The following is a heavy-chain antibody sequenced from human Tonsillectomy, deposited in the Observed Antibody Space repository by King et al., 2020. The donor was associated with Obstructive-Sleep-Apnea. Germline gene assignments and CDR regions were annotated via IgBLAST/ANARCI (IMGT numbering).Heavy chain of an antibody. CDR3: ARSKGPGAFDI. Sequence: LVQSGAEVKKPGASVKVSCKASGYTSTSYDINWVRQATGRGLEWMAWMSPSSGSTAHAQKFQGRVTMTRSASNSTAYMDLSSLQSEDTAVYYCARSKGPGAFDIWGQGTMVIVSS. CDR2: MSPSSGST. J-gene: IGHJ3*02. CDR1: GYTSTSYD. V-gene: IGHV1-8*01.